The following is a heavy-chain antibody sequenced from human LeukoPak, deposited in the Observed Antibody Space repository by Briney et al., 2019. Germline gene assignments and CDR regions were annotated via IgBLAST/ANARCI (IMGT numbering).Heavy chain of an antibody. CDR1: GGTFSSYD. D-gene: IGHD2-2*01. CDR2: IMPMFGKA. J-gene: IGHJ4*02. V-gene: IGHV1-69*06. CDR3: AGGRTDIVVVPATLRSYYFDY. Sequence: ASVKVSCKASGGTFSSYDISWVRQAPGQGLEWMGGIMPMFGKANYAQKFQGRVTTTADKATSTAYMELSSLRSEDTAVYYCAGGRTDIVVVPATLRSYYFDYWGQGTLVTVSS.